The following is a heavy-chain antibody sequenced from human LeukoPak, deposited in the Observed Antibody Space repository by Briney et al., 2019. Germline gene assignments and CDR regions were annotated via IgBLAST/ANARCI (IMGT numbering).Heavy chain of an antibody. Sequence: ASVKVSFKASGYTFTSYDINWVRQATGQGLEWMGWMNPNSGNTGYAQKFQGRVTMTRNTSISTAYMELSSLRSEDTAVYYCARGVRGYYDSSGYYFNDAFDIWGQGTMVTVSS. V-gene: IGHV1-8*01. CDR1: GYTFTSYD. J-gene: IGHJ3*02. D-gene: IGHD3-22*01. CDR3: ARGVRGYYDSSGYYFNDAFDI. CDR2: MNPNSGNT.